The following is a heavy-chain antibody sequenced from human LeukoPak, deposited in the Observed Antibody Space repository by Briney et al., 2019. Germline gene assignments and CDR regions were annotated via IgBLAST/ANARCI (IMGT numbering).Heavy chain of an antibody. CDR2: ISSSGGST. CDR1: GFSFSNYA. CDR3: AKVGYSYGFYYYMDV. V-gene: IGHV3-23*01. J-gene: IGHJ6*03. D-gene: IGHD5-18*01. Sequence: GGSLRLSCAASGFSFSNYAMSWVRQAPGKGLEWVSAISSSGGSTYYADSVKGRFTISRDNSKNTLYLQMNSLRAEDTAVYYCAKVGYSYGFYYYMDVWGKGTTVTVSS.